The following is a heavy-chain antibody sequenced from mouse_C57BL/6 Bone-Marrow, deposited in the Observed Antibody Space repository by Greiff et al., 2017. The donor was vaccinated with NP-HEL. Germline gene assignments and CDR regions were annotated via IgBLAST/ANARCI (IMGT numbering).Heavy chain of an antibody. CDR1: GYTFTSYW. D-gene: IGHD1-1*01. CDR3: ASSAHYYGSSYGYFDV. J-gene: IGHJ1*03. V-gene: IGHV1-64*01. CDR2: IHPNSGST. Sequence: QVQLQQPGAELVKPGASVKLSCKASGYTFTSYWMHWVKQRPGQGLEWIGMIHPNSGSTNYNEKFKSKATLTVDKSSSTAYMQLSSLTSEDSAVYYCASSAHYYGSSYGYFDVWGTGTTVTVSS.